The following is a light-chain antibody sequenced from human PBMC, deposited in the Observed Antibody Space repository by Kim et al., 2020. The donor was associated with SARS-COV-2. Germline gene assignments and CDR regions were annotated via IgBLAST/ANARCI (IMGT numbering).Light chain of an antibody. CDR1: QSVSSSY. Sequence: EIVLTQSPGTLSLSPGERATLSCRASQSVSSSYLAWYQQKPGQAPRLLMYTATNRATGIPHRFSGSASGTDFTLTISRLEPEDFAVYYCQQYDSSPLTFGVGTKLEI. V-gene: IGKV3-20*01. CDR2: TAT. CDR3: QQYDSSPLT. J-gene: IGKJ4*01.